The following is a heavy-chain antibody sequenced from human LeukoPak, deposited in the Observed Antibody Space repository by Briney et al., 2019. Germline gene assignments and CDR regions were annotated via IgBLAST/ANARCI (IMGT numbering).Heavy chain of an antibody. V-gene: IGHV3-30-3*01. Sequence: PGGSLRLSCAASGFTFSSYAMSWVRQAPGKGLEWVAVISYDGSNKYYADSVKGRFTISRDNSKNTLYLQMNSLRAEDTAVYYCARVGGYYYDSSGYYSHYYFDYWGQGTLVTVSS. CDR3: ARVGGYYYDSSGYYSHYYFDY. CDR2: ISYDGSNK. CDR1: GFTFSSYA. D-gene: IGHD3-22*01. J-gene: IGHJ4*02.